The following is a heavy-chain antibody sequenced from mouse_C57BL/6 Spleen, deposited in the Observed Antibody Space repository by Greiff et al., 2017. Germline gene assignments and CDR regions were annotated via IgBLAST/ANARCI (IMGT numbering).Heavy chain of an antibody. J-gene: IGHJ4*01. CDR2: ILSDGST. V-gene: IGHV2-6-1*01. CDR1: GFSLTSYC. CDR3: ARHEDYYGWMDY. Sequence: QVQLQESGPGLVAPSQSLSITCTVSGFSLTSYCVHWVRQPPGKGLEWLVVILSDGSTTYNSALKSRLSISKDNSKSQVFLKMNSLQTDDTAISYCARHEDYYGWMDYWGQGTSVTVSS. D-gene: IGHD1-1*01.